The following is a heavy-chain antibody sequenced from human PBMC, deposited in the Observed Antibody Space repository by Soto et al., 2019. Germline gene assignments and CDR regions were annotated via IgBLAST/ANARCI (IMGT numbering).Heavy chain of an antibody. CDR1: GYTFTGYY. CDR3: AREVGGSYSYFDY. CDR2: INPNTGGT. D-gene: IGHD1-26*01. J-gene: IGHJ4*02. V-gene: IGHV1-2*02. Sequence: ASVKVSCKASGYTFTGYYIHWVRQAPGQGLEWMGWINPNTGGTNYAQKFQGRVTMTRDTSFSTAYMELRALRSNDTAVYYCAREVGGSYSYFDYWGQGTLVTVSS.